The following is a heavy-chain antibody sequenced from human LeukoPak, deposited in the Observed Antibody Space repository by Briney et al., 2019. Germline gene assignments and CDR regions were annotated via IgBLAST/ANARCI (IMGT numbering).Heavy chain of an antibody. CDR1: GFTFSSYA. CDR2: ISYDGSNK. V-gene: IGHV3-30-3*01. D-gene: IGHD3-10*01. J-gene: IGHJ3*02. CDR3: ARGHYYGSGSYAFDI. Sequence: GGSLRLSCAASGFTFSSYAMLWVRQAPGKGLEWVAVISYDGSNKYYADSVKGRFTISRDNSKNTLYLQMNSLRAEDTAVYYCARGHYYGSGSYAFDIWGQGTMVTVSS.